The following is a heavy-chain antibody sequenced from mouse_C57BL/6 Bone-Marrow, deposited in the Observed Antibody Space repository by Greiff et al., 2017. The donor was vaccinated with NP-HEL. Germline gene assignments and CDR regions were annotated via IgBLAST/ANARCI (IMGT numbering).Heavy chain of an antibody. J-gene: IGHJ2*01. D-gene: IGHD1-1*01. CDR2: IYPRSGNT. Sequence: VQVVESGAELARPGASVKLSCKASGYTFTSYGISWVKQRTGQGLEWIGEIYPRSGNTYYNEKFKGKATLTADKSSSTAYMELRSLTSEDSAVYFCARWGTTVPGYWGQGTTLTVSS. V-gene: IGHV1-81*01. CDR1: GYTFTSYG. CDR3: ARWGTTVPGY.